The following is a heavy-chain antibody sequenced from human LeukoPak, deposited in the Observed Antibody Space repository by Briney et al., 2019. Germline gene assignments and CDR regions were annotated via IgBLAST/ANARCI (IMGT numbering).Heavy chain of an antibody. CDR2: IYYSGST. CDR1: GGSISSVGYY. Sequence: SETLSLTCTVSGGSISSVGYYWSWVRQHPGKGLEWIGYIYYSGSTYYNPSLKSRVTISVDTSKNQFSLKLSSVTAADTAVYYCARLNCSSTSCYQDYWGQGTLVTVSS. J-gene: IGHJ4*02. CDR3: ARLNCSSTSCYQDY. V-gene: IGHV4-31*03. D-gene: IGHD2-2*01.